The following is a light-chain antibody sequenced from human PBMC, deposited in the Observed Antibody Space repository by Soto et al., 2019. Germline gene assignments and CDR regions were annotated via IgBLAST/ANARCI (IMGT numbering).Light chain of an antibody. CDR2: GAS. CDR3: QQYGSSGT. V-gene: IGKV3-15*01. J-gene: IGKJ1*01. Sequence: EIVMSQSPYAVSLSPGESATLSCRASQSPSTNVAWYQQKPGQAPRLLIYGASTRATGIPARFSGSGSGTEFTLTISSLQPEDFAVYYCQQYGSSGTFGQGTKVAIK. CDR1: QSPSTN.